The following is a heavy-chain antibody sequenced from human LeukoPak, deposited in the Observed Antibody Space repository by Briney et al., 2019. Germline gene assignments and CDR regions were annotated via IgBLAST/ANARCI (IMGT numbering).Heavy chain of an antibody. CDR3: ARCWGSGSNKFFDY. J-gene: IGHJ4*02. V-gene: IGHV4-38-2*02. CDR1: GYSISSGYY. D-gene: IGHD3-10*01. CDR2: IYHSGST. Sequence: PSETLSLTCTVSGYSISSGYYWGWIRQPPGKGLEWIGSIYHSGSTYYNPSLKSRVTISVDTSKNQFSLKLSSVTAADTAVYYCARCWGSGSNKFFDYWGQGTLVTVSS.